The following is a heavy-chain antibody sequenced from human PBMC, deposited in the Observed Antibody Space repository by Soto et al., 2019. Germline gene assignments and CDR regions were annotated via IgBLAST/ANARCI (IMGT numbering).Heavy chain of an antibody. Sequence: ASVKVSCKASGYTFTSYDINWVRQATGQGLEWMGWMNPNSGNTGYAQKFQGRVTMTRNTSISTAYMELSSLRSEDTAVYYCATWPVDTAMDPYNWFDPWGQGTLVTVSS. V-gene: IGHV1-8*01. J-gene: IGHJ5*02. CDR3: ATWPVDTAMDPYNWFDP. D-gene: IGHD5-18*01. CDR1: GYTFTSYD. CDR2: MNPNSGNT.